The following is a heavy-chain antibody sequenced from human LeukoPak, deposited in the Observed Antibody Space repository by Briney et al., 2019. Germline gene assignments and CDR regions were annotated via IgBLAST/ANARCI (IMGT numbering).Heavy chain of an antibody. CDR2: ISGSGGST. D-gene: IGHD6-13*01. V-gene: IGHV3-23*01. J-gene: IGHJ4*02. Sequence: GGSLRLSCAASGFTFSSYAMSWVCQAPGKGLEWVSAISGSGGSTYYADSVKGRFTISRDNSKNTLYLQMNSLRAEDTAVYYCAKDPLAGIAAAGTEISFDYWGQGTLVTVSS. CDR3: AKDPLAGIAAAGTEISFDY. CDR1: GFTFSSYA.